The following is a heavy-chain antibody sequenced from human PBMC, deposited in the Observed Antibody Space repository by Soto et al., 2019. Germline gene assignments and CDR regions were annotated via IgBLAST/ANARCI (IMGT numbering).Heavy chain of an antibody. Sequence: QVQLQESGPGLVKPSETLSLTCTVSGGSISSYSWSWIRQPPGKGLEWIGHIYYRGSTNYNPSLKSRVTRSKDASKNQFSLKLVSVTAADTAGYYCARGTQGGYCSGGGCYSENDSWGQGTRVTVSS. CDR1: GGSISSYS. D-gene: IGHD2-15*01. CDR2: IYYRGST. V-gene: IGHV4-59*01. CDR3: ARGTQGGYCSGGGCYSENDS. J-gene: IGHJ5*02.